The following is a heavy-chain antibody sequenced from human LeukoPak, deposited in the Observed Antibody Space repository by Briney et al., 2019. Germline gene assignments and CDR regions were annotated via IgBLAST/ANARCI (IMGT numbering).Heavy chain of an antibody. CDR3: AKEYGSGSSRWFDP. CDR2: IRYDGSNK. Sequence: GVSLRLSCAASGFTFSSYGMHWVRQAPGKGLEWVAFIRYDGSNKYYADSVKGRFTISRDNSKNTLYLQMNSLRAEDTAVYYCAKEYGSGSSRWFDPWGQGTLVTVSS. D-gene: IGHD3-10*01. CDR1: GFTFSSYG. J-gene: IGHJ5*02. V-gene: IGHV3-30*02.